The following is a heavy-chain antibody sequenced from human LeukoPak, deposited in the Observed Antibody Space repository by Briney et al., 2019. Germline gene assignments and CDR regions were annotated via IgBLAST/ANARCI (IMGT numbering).Heavy chain of an antibody. D-gene: IGHD6-13*01. CDR1: GYSFTSYW. CDR2: IDPSDSYT. CDR3: ARRLSSSWYRYYYYYGMDV. J-gene: IGHJ6*02. Sequence: GESLKISCKGSGYSFTSYWISWVRQMPGKGLEWMGRIDPSDSYTNYSPSFQGHVTISADKSVSTAYLQWSSLKASDTAMYYCARRLSSSWYRYYYYYGMDVWGQGTTVTVSS. V-gene: IGHV5-10-1*01.